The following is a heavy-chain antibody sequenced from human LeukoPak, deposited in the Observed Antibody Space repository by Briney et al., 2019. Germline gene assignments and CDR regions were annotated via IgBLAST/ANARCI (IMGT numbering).Heavy chain of an antibody. CDR1: GYTSYY. CDR3: ARDRNSSWTNWFDP. J-gene: IGHJ5*02. CDR2: INPSGGST. Sequence: ASVKVSCKASGYTSYYMHWVRQAPGQGLEWMGIINPSGGSTSYAQKFQGRVTMTRDTSTSTVYMELSSLRSEDTAVYYCARDRNSSWTNWFDPWGQGTLVTVSS. D-gene: IGHD6-13*01. V-gene: IGHV1-46*01.